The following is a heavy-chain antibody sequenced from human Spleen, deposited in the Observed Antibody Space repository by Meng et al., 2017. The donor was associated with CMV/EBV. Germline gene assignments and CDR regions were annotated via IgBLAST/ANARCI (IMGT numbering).Heavy chain of an antibody. V-gene: IGHV4-61*01. J-gene: IGHJ4*02. CDR1: GGSVYSGSYY. Sequence: VAGGSVYSGSYYWSWIRQPPGKGLEWIGYIYYSGTTNYNPSLKSRVTISVDTSKNQFSLKLSSVTAADTAVYYCARATTTLTPYFDFWGQGTLVTVSS. D-gene: IGHD4-11*01. CDR3: ARATTTLTPYFDF. CDR2: IYYSGTT.